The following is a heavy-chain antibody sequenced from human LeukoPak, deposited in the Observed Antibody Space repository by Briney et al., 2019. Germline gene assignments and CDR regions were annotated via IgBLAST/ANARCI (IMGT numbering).Heavy chain of an antibody. CDR2: ISSSSSYI. CDR1: GFTFSSYS. CDR3: AREPPSGRLRP. Sequence: GRSLRLSCAASGFTFSSYSMNWVRRAPGKGLEWVSSISSSSSYIYYADSVKGRFTISRDNAKNSLYLQMNSLRAEDTAVYYCAREPPSGRLRPWGQGTLVTVSS. V-gene: IGHV3-21*01. J-gene: IGHJ5*02. D-gene: IGHD5-12*01.